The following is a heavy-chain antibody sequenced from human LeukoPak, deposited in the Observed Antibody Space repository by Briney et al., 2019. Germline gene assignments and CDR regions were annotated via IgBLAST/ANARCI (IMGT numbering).Heavy chain of an antibody. D-gene: IGHD3-10*01. CDR1: GGSISSYY. V-gene: IGHV4-4*07. Sequence: SETLSLTCTVSGGSISSYYWSWIRQPAGKGLEWIGRIYTSGSTNYNPSLKSRVTMSVDTSKNQFSLKLSSVTAADTAVYYCAREIYGSGSFYFDYWGQGTLATVSS. CDR2: IYTSGST. J-gene: IGHJ4*02. CDR3: AREIYGSGSFYFDY.